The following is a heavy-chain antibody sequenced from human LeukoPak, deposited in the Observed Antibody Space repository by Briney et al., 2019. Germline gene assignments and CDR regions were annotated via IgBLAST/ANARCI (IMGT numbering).Heavy chain of an antibody. CDR1: GGSISSYY. D-gene: IGHD2-15*01. CDR3: ARGGYCSGGSCFPDAFDI. CDR2: IYYSGST. V-gene: IGHV4-59*01. Sequence: SETLSLTCTVSGGSISSYYWSWIRQPPGKGLEWIGYIYYSGSTNYNPSLKSRVTISVDTSKNQFSLKLSSVTAADTAVYYCARGGYCSGGSCFPDAFDIWGQGTMDTVSS. J-gene: IGHJ3*02.